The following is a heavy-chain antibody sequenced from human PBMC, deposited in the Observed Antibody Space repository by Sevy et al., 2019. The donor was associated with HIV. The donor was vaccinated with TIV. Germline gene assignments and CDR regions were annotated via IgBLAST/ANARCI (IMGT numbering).Heavy chain of an antibody. V-gene: IGHV3-30*01. CDR2: YDGDID. CDR1: GFTFNKYT. Sequence: GGSLRLSCSGSGFTFNKYTIYWVRQAPGKGLEWVAYDGDIDDYADSVKGRFTISRDNSKNTLYLQMNSLRPEDSAVYYCAREQKMGLYIDYWGQGTRVTVSS. J-gene: IGHJ4*02. CDR3: AREQKMGLYIDY. D-gene: IGHD3-10*01.